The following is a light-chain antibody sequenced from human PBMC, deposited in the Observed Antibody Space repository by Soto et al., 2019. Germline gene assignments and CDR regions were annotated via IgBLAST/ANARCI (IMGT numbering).Light chain of an antibody. Sequence: DIQLTQSPSTLSASVGDRVTLTCRAAQSLSSRLAWYQHRPGKAPRLLIYDASTLESGVPSRFSGSGSGTEFTLTINNLQPDDLATYICQQYKSYSTFGRGTKVDIK. CDR3: QQYKSYST. V-gene: IGKV1-5*01. CDR1: QSLSSR. CDR2: DAS. J-gene: IGKJ1*01.